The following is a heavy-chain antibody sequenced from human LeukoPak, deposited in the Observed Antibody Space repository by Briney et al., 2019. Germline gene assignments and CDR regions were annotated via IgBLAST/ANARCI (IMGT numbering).Heavy chain of an antibody. CDR3: AKSNGYGLIDI. V-gene: IGHV4-4*07. CDR2: IYTSGST. Sequence: SETLSLTCTVSGGSISTFYWGWIRQPAGKGLEWIGRIYTSGSTNSNPSLKSRVTMSVDTSKNQFSLKLSSVTAADTAVYYCAKSNGYGLIDIWGQGTMVTVSS. J-gene: IGHJ3*02. D-gene: IGHD3-10*01. CDR1: GGSISTFY.